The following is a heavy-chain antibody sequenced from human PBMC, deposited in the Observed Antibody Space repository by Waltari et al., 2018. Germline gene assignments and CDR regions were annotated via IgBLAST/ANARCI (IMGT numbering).Heavy chain of an antibody. CDR1: GGTFSSYA. CDR3: ARGFGELLFNYYYYYMDV. V-gene: IGHV1-69*14. Sequence: QVQLVQSGAEVKKPGSSVKVSCKASGGTFSSYAISWVRQAPGQWLEWMGGGIPSFGTANYAQKFQGRVTMTADKSTSTAYMELSSLRSEDTAVYYCARGFGELLFNYYYYYMDVWGKGTTVTVSS. J-gene: IGHJ6*03. CDR2: GIPSFGTA. D-gene: IGHD3-10*01.